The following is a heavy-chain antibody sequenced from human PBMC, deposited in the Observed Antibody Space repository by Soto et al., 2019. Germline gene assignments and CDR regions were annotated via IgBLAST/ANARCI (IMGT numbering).Heavy chain of an antibody. J-gene: IGHJ5*02. Sequence: SETLYLTCTVSGGSISSSSYYWGWIRQPPGMGLEWIGRIYYSGSNYYNPSLKSRVTISVDTSKHQFSLKLSSVTAADTAVYYCAREYYDILTGYYGGSWFDPWGQGTLVTVSS. V-gene: IGHV4-39*01. CDR2: IYYSGSN. CDR3: AREYYDILTGYYGGSWFDP. CDR1: GGSISSSSYY. D-gene: IGHD3-9*01.